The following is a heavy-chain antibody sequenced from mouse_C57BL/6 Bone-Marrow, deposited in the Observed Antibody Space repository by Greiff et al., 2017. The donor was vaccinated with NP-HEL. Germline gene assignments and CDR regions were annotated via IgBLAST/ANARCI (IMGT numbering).Heavy chain of an antibody. CDR2: FHPYNDDT. Sequence: VQLQQSGAELVKPGASVKMSCKASGYTFTTYPIEWMKQNHGKSLEWIGNFHPYNDDTKYNEKFKGKATLTVEKSSSTVYLELSRLTSDDSAVYSCARGGIYYGNLYAMDYWGQGTSVTVSS. CDR3: ARGGIYYGNLYAMDY. J-gene: IGHJ4*01. D-gene: IGHD2-1*01. CDR1: GYTFTTYP. V-gene: IGHV1-47*01.